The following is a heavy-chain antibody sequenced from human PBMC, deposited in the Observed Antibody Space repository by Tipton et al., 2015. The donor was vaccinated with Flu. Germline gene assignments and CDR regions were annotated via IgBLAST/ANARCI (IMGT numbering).Heavy chain of an antibody. D-gene: IGHD5-18*01. CDR1: GGSISSSSYY. V-gene: IGHV4-39*01. Sequence: TLSLTCTVSGGSISSSSYYWGWIRQPPGKGLEWIGSIYYSGSTYYNPSLKSRVTISVDTSKNQFSLKLSSVTAADTAVYYCARLLDTAGMPRPVWGQGTLVTVSS. CDR3: ARLLDTAGMPRPV. CDR2: IYYSGST. J-gene: IGHJ4*02.